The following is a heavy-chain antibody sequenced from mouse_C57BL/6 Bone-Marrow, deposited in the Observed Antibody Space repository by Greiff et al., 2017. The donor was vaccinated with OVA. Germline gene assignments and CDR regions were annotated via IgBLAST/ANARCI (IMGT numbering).Heavy chain of an antibody. CDR1: GFTFSSYA. CDR3: ARLLDAMDY. J-gene: IGHJ4*01. V-gene: IGHV5S21*01. Sequence: EVMLVESGAGLVKPGGSLKLSCAASGFTFSSYAMSWVRQTPEKRLEWVAYISSGGDYIYYADTVKGRFTISRDNARNTLYLQMSSLKSEDTAVYYCARLLDAMDYWGQGTSVTVSS. D-gene: IGHD2-1*01. CDR2: ISSGGDYI.